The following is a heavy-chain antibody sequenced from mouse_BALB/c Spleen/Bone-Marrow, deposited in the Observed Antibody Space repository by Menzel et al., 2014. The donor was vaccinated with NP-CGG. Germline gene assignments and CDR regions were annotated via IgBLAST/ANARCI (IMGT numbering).Heavy chain of an antibody. V-gene: IGHV5-6-3*01. CDR2: INRNGGSS. CDR1: GFTFNNYG. J-gene: IGHJ2*01. D-gene: IGHD2-1*01. CDR3: SRGNYGNYVDYFDY. Sequence: EVNVVESGGGLVQPGGSLKVSCAASGFTFNNYGMSWVRQTPDKRLELVATINRNGGSSYYPDSVKGRFTISRDKAKNTLYLQMGSLKSEDTAIYYCSRGNYGNYVDYFDYWGQGTTLTVSS.